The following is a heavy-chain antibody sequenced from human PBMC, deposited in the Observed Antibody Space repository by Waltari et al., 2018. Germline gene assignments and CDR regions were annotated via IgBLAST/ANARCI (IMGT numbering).Heavy chain of an antibody. V-gene: IGHV4-39*01. J-gene: IGHJ4*02. D-gene: IGHD3-22*01. CDR3: ASSLYYYDSYFDY. CDR1: GGSIRSRSYY. CDR2: IYYSGST. Sequence: QLQLQESGPGLVKPSETLSLTCTVSGGSIRSRSYYWGWIRQPPGRGLEWIGSIYYSGSTFYNPSLQSRVTIFLDTSENQFSLKLSSVTAADTAVYYCASSLYYYDSYFDYWGQGTLVTVSS.